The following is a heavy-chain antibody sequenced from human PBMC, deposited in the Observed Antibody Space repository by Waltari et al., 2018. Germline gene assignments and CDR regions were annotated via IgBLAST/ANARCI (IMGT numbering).Heavy chain of an antibody. J-gene: IGHJ5*02. CDR3: AHSEQPPVGFDP. V-gene: IGHV2-5*01. CDR1: GFSTSTSGVG. D-gene: IGHD6-13*01. Sequence: QITLKESGPTLVKPTQTLTLTCTFSGFSTSTSGVGVGWIRHPPGKALEWLALIYWNDDKRYSPSLKSRLTITKDTSKNQVVLTMTNMDPVDTATYYCAHSEQPPVGFDPWGQGTLVTVSS. CDR2: IYWNDDK.